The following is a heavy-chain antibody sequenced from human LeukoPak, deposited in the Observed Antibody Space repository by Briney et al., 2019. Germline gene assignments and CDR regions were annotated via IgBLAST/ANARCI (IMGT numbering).Heavy chain of an antibody. J-gene: IGHJ5*01. D-gene: IGHD1-26*01. CDR1: GYTFTVYY. CDR2: VNPNSGDT. V-gene: IGHV1-2*02. CDR3: ARASGSYWWFDS. Sequence: ASVTVSCKASGYTFTVYYLHWVRQAPGQGLEWMGCVNPNSGDTNYAQKFQGSVTMTRDTSISTVYMELSRLRSDDTAVYYCARASGSYWWFDSWGQGTLVTVSS.